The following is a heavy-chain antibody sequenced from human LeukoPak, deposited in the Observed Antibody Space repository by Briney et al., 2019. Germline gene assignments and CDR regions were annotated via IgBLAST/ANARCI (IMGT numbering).Heavy chain of an antibody. V-gene: IGHV1-69*04. J-gene: IGHJ5*02. CDR2: IIPIFGIA. CDR3: ARGYSGRLDETTWFDP. D-gene: IGHD5-12*01. Sequence: AASVKVSCKASGGTFSSYAISWVRQAPGQGLEWMGRIIPIFGIANYAQKFQGRVTITADKSTSTAYMELSSLRSEDTAVYYCARGYSGRLDETTWFDPWGQGTLVTVSS. CDR1: GGTFSSYA.